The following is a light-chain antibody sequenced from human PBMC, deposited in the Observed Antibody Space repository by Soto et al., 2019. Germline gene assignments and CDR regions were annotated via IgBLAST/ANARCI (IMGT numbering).Light chain of an antibody. CDR1: FNDVGGYNY. J-gene: IGLJ3*02. Sequence: QSVLTQPPSASGSPGQSVTISCTGTFNDVGGYNYVSWYQQHPGKAPKAIIYEVYKRPSGVPDRFSGSKSGKTASLTVSGLQADDEADYYCSSYVGNNNLVFGGGTKLTVL. CDR3: SSYVGNNNLV. CDR2: EVY. V-gene: IGLV2-8*01.